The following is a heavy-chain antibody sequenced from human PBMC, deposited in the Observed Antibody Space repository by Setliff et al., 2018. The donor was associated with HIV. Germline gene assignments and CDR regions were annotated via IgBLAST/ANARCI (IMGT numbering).Heavy chain of an antibody. J-gene: IGHJ4*02. D-gene: IGHD3-3*01. CDR1: GASINNYY. CDR3: AREGPPMEGWGDYCDS. Sequence: PSETLSLTCTVSGASINNYYWYWIRQPPGKGLEWIGYSYFRGTTSYNPSLNYRGTTYYSPSLNGRVSMSVDTSKNQFALHLNSVTAADTAVYFCAREGPPMEGWGDYCDSWGQGTLVTVSS. CDR2: SYFRGTTSYNPSLNYRGTT. V-gene: IGHV4-59*01.